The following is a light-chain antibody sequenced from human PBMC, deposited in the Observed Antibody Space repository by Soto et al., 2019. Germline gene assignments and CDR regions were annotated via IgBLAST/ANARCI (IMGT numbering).Light chain of an antibody. CDR2: RNN. CDR1: SSNIGSNY. J-gene: IGLJ1*01. V-gene: IGLV1-47*01. Sequence: QSVLTQPPSASWTPGQRVTISCSGSSSNIGSNYVYWYQQLPGTAPKLLIYRNNQRPSGVPDRFSGSESGTSASLAISGLRSEDEGDYYCAAWDDSLSGHYVFGTGTKVTVL. CDR3: AAWDDSLSGHYV.